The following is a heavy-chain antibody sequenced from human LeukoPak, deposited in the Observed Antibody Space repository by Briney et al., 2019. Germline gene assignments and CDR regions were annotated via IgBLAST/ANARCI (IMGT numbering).Heavy chain of an antibody. D-gene: IGHD1-26*01. CDR2: IYYSGST. Sequence: SETLSLTCTVSGGSVNSGSYYWNWIRQPPGKGLEWIGYIYYSGSTNYNPSLKSRVTISVDTSKNQFSLKLSSVTAADTAVYYCAGAAYSGSYHSDYWGQGTLVTVSS. V-gene: IGHV4-61*01. CDR1: GGSVNSGSYY. J-gene: IGHJ4*02. CDR3: AGAAYSGSYHSDY.